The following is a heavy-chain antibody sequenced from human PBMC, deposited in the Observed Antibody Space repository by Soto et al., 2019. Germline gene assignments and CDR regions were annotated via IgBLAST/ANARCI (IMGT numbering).Heavy chain of an antibody. CDR2: ISSSSSYI. CDR3: ARAGTPIYDLWNPENWFDP. V-gene: IGHV3-21*01. Sequence: GSLRLSCAASGFTFSSYGMNWVRQAPGKGLEWVSSISSSSSYIYYADSVKGRFTISRDNAKNSLYLQMNSLRAEDTAVYYCARAGTPIYDLWNPENWFDPWGQGTLVTVSS. D-gene: IGHD3-3*01. J-gene: IGHJ5*02. CDR1: GFTFSSYG.